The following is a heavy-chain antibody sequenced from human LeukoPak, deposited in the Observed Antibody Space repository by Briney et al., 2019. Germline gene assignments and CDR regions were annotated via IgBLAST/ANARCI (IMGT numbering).Heavy chain of an antibody. Sequence: SVTVSFKASVGTFSIYAISWVRQAPGQGLEWMGRIIPILGIANYAQQFQGRVTITADKSTSTAYMELSSLRSEDTAVYYCARVRVRGSFYYYGMDVWGQGTTVTVSS. J-gene: IGHJ6*02. CDR2: IIPILGIA. D-gene: IGHD3-10*01. V-gene: IGHV1-69*04. CDR3: ARVRVRGSFYYYGMDV. CDR1: VGTFSIYA.